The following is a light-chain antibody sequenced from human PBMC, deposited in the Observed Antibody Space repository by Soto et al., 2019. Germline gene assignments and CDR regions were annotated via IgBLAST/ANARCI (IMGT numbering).Light chain of an antibody. CDR2: AAS. J-gene: IGKJ1*01. CDR1: QGTNRY. Sequence: DIQLTQSPAFLSASVGDRVTITCRASQGTNRYLAWIQQKPGKAPKLLIYAASTLQTGVPSRFSGSGSGTEFTLIISSLQPEDFATYYCQQLSSFPWTFGQGTKVEIK. CDR3: QQLSSFPWT. V-gene: IGKV1-9*01.